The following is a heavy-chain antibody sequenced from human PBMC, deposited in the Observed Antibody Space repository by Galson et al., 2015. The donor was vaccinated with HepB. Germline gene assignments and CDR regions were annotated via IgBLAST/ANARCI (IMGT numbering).Heavy chain of an antibody. V-gene: IGHV3-30*18. Sequence: SLRLSCAASGFTFSSYGMHWVRQAPGKGLEWVAVMSYDGSNKYYADSVKGRFTISRDNSKNTLYLQMNSLRAEDTAVYYCAKVEWLVLWGQGTLVTVSS. D-gene: IGHD6-19*01. CDR2: MSYDGSNK. CDR1: GFTFSSYG. J-gene: IGHJ4*02. CDR3: AKVEWLVL.